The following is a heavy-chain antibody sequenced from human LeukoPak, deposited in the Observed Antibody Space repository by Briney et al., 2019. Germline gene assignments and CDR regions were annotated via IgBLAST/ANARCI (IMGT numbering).Heavy chain of an antibody. CDR1: GFTFSSYG. CDR2: INSDGSTT. D-gene: IGHD6-19*01. V-gene: IGHV3-74*01. CDR3: AREVGSSGWYGSADF. J-gene: IGHJ4*02. Sequence: PGGSLRLSCAASGFTFSSYGMHWVRQGPGKGLMWVARINSDGSTTSHAGSVKGRFTISRDNAKNTLYLQMNSLRAEDTAVFYCAREVGSSGWYGSADFWGQGTLVTVSS.